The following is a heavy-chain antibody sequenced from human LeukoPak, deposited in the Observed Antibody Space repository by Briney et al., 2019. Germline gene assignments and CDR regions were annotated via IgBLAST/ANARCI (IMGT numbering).Heavy chain of an antibody. CDR3: ARLAATGAFDI. V-gene: IGHV4-59*08. D-gene: IGHD1-26*01. CDR2: IYYSGST. Sequence: PSETLSLTCTVSGSPISSYYWSWIRQPPGKGLEWIGYIYYSGSTNYNPSLKSRVTISVDTSKNQFSLKLSSVTAADTAVYYCARLAATGAFDIWGQGTMVTVSS. J-gene: IGHJ3*02. CDR1: GSPISSYY.